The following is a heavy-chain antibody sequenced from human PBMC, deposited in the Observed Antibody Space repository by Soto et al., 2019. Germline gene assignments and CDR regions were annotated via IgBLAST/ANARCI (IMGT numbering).Heavy chain of an antibody. CDR3: AREYCSGGSCYGLADYYYYYMDV. CDR1: GFTFSSYW. J-gene: IGHJ6*03. CDR2: IKQDGSEK. D-gene: IGHD2-15*01. Sequence: GGSLRLSCAASGFTFSSYWMSWVRQAPGKGLEWVANIKQDGSEKYYVDSVKGRFTISRDNAKNSLYLQMNSLRAEDTAVYYCAREYCSGGSCYGLADYYYYYMDVWGKGTTVTVSS. V-gene: IGHV3-7*01.